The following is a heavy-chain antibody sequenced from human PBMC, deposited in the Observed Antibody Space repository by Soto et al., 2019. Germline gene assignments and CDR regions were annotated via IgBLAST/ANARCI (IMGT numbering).Heavy chain of an antibody. D-gene: IGHD2-8*02. V-gene: IGHV4-59*01. CDR1: GGSISSYY. Sequence: SETLSLTCTVSGGSISSYYWSWIRQPPGKGLEWIGYIYYSGSTNYNPSLKSRVTISVDTSKNQFSLKLSSVTAADTAVYYCARAGNTDDAFDIWGQGTMVTVSS. J-gene: IGHJ3*02. CDR2: IYYSGST. CDR3: ARAGNTDDAFDI.